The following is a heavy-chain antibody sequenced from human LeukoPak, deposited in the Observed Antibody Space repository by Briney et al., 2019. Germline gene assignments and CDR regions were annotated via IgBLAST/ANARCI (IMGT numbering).Heavy chain of an antibody. V-gene: IGHV4-59*12. CDR3: ARSLFSSSWYSGLYYYMDV. CDR2: IYHSGST. CDR1: GGSISSYY. J-gene: IGHJ6*03. D-gene: IGHD6-13*01. Sequence: SETLSLTCTVSGGSISSYYWSWIRQPPGKGLEWIGEIYHSGSTNYNPSLKSRVTISVDKSKNQFSLKLSSVTAADTAVYYCARSLFSSSWYSGLYYYMDVWGKGTTVTVSS.